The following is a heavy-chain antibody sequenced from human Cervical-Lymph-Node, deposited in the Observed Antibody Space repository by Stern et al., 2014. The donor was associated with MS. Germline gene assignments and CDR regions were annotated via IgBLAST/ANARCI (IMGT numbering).Heavy chain of an antibody. CDR3: ARINVGPTFYSPFDY. Sequence: QVTLRESGPVLVKPTETLTLTCTVSGFSLSNTQMGVTWIRQPPGKALELLAHIFSNDEKSYSTSLKSRLTISKDTSKSQVVLTLTNMDPVDTATYYCARINVGPTFYSPFDYWGQGALVTVSS. J-gene: IGHJ4*02. V-gene: IGHV2-26*01. CDR1: GFSLSNTQMG. CDR2: IFSNDEK. D-gene: IGHD2/OR15-2a*01.